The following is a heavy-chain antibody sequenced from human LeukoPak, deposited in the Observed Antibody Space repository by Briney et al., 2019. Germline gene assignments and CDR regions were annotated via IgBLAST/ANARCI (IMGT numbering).Heavy chain of an antibody. CDR1: GGSISGYY. V-gene: IGHV4-59*01. J-gene: IGHJ4*02. CDR2: IYHSGST. D-gene: IGHD1-26*01. Sequence: SETLSLTCTVSGGSISGYYWSWIRQPPGKGLEWIGYIYHSGSTIYNPSLKSRFTISVDTSKNQFSLKLSSVTAADTAVYYCARGEWDLLFDYWGQGTLVTVSS. CDR3: ARGEWDLLFDY.